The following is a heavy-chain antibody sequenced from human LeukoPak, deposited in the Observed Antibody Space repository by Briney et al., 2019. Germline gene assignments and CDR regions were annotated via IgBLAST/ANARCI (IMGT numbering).Heavy chain of an antibody. CDR1: GFSFSSYS. CDR3: ARVHCSSTSCYAFDI. CDR2: ISSSSSYI. J-gene: IGHJ3*02. V-gene: IGHV3-21*01. Sequence: GGSLRLSCAASGFSFSSYSMNWVRQAPGKGLEWVSSISSSSSYIYYADSVKGRSTISRDNAKNSLCLQMNSLRAEDTAVYYCARVHCSSTSCYAFDIWGQGTMVTVSS. D-gene: IGHD2-2*01.